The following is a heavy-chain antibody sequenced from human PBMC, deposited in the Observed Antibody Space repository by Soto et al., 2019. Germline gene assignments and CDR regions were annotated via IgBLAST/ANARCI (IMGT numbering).Heavy chain of an antibody. V-gene: IGHV1-46*01. D-gene: IGHD5-12*01. CDR3: AREYSGYDETFDY. J-gene: IGHJ4*02. CDR1: GYTFTSYA. Sequence: ASVKVSCKSSGYTFTSYAISCVRQAPGQGLEWMGIINPSGGNTSYAQKFQGRVTMTRDTSTSTVYMELSSLRSEDTAVYYCAREYSGYDETFDYWGQGTLVTVSS. CDR2: INPSGGNT.